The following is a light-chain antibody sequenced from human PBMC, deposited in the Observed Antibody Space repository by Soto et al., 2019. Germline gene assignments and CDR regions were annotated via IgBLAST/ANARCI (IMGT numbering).Light chain of an antibody. Sequence: QSALTQPASVSGSPGQSITISCTGTSSDVGGYNYVSWYQQHPGKAPKLMIYEVSNRPSGVSNRFSGSKSGNTASLTISGLQAEDEADYYCSSYTSSSTPSHVVFGGGTKLTVL. CDR1: SSDVGGYNY. CDR2: EVS. V-gene: IGLV2-14*01. CDR3: SSYTSSSTPSHVV. J-gene: IGLJ2*01.